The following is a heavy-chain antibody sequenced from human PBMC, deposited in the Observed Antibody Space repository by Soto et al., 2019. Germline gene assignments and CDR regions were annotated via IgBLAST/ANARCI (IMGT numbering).Heavy chain of an antibody. Sequence: PGESLKISCKSSGYSFTSYWIGWVRQMPGKGLEWMGIIYPGDSDTRYSPSFQGQVTISADKSISTAYLQWSSLKASDTAMYYCARVKSLERGWFDPWGQGTLVTVSS. CDR1: GYSFTSYW. V-gene: IGHV5-51*01. D-gene: IGHD1-1*01. J-gene: IGHJ5*02. CDR2: IYPGDSDT. CDR3: ARVKSLERGWFDP.